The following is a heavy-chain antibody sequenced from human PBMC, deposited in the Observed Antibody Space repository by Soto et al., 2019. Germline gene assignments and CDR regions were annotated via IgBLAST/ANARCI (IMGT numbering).Heavy chain of an antibody. J-gene: IGHJ4*02. D-gene: IGHD3-22*01. V-gene: IGHV1-69*13. CDR3: ANGRYYYDSSGYITAQPFDY. Sequence: GASVKVSCKASGGTFSSYAISWVRQAPGQGLEWMGGIIPIFGPTNYAQKFQGRVTITADESTSTAYMELSSLRSEDTAVYYCANGRYYYDSSGYITAQPFDYWGQGTLVTVSS. CDR1: GGTFSSYA. CDR2: IIPIFGPT.